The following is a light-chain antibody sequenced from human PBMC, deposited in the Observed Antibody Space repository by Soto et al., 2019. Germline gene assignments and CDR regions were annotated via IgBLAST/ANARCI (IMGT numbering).Light chain of an antibody. V-gene: IGKV1-6*01. Sequence: AIQMTQSPSSLSASVEDRVAISCRASQDIRNTLAWYQQKTGEAPKLLIFAASNLQSRVPSRFSGSGSVTDFTLAITGLQPEDFATYYCLQYYNLSWTVGQGTKVEIK. CDR1: QDIRNT. CDR2: AAS. J-gene: IGKJ1*01. CDR3: LQYYNLSWT.